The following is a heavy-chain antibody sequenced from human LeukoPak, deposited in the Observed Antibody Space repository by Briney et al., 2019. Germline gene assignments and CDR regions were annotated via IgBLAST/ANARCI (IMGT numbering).Heavy chain of an antibody. Sequence: PSETLSLTCTVSGGSISSGDYYWSWIRQHPGKGLEWIGYIYYSGSTYYNPSLKSRVTISVDTSKNQFSLKLSSVTAADTAVYYCARVYYDSSGYPFDYWGQGTLVTVSS. CDR1: GGSISSGDYY. CDR2: IYYSGST. D-gene: IGHD3-22*01. CDR3: ARVYYDSSGYPFDY. J-gene: IGHJ4*02. V-gene: IGHV4-31*03.